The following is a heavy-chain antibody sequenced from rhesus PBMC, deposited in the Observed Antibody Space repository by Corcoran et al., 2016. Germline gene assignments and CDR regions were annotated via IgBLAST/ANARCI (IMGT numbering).Heavy chain of an antibody. Sequence: QLQLQASGPGLVKPSETLSVACAVSGGSFSRSSWTWIRQAPGKGLEWIGYIYGTGRRANDKPALKSRVTLSVDTSQSQLFLNLKSVTAADTAVYDCARSSGYNYPDFWGQGVLVTVSA. V-gene: IGHV4-169*01. CDR2: IYGTGRRA. J-gene: IGHJ4*01. D-gene: IGHD2-33*01. CDR3: ARSSGYNYPDF. CDR1: GGSFSRSS.